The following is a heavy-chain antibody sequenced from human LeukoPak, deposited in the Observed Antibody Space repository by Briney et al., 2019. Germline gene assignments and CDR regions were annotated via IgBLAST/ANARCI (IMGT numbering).Heavy chain of an antibody. J-gene: IGHJ4*02. CDR1: GGSISSSNW. CDR3: ARGVPAAINLGNFDY. Sequence: SETLSLTCAVSGGSISSSNWWSWVRQPPGKGLEWIGEIYHSGSTNYNPSLKSRVTISVDKSKNQFSLKLSSVTAADTAVYYCARGVPAAINLGNFDYWGQGTLVTVSS. CDR2: IYHSGST. D-gene: IGHD2-2*02. V-gene: IGHV4-4*02.